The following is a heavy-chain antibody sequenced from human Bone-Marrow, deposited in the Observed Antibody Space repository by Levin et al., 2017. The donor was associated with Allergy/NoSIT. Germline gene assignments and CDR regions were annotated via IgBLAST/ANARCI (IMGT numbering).Heavy chain of an antibody. D-gene: IGHD4-23*01. CDR1: GFTFTDYA. CDR3: ARHKDYGGNGYYYYGMDV. V-gene: IGHV3-9*01. CDR2: VSWNSGTI. Sequence: GGSLRLSCAASGFTFTDYAIHWIRQAPGRGLEWVSGVSWNSGTIGYADSVKGRFTISRDNAKNSLYLQMNSLRTEDTALYFCARHKDYGGNGYYYYGMDVWGQWTTVTVSS. J-gene: IGHJ6*02.